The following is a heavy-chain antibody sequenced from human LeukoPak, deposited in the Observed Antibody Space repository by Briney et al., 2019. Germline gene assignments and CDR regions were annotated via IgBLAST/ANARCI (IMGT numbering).Heavy chain of an antibody. J-gene: IGHJ3*02. D-gene: IGHD4-17*01. CDR2: ISYDGSNK. V-gene: IGHV3-30*04. CDR1: GFTFSSYA. Sequence: GRSLRLSCAASGFTFSSYAIHWVRQAPGKGLEWVAVISYDGSNKYYADSVKGRFTISRDNSKNTLYLQMNSLRAEDTAVYYCARDRAYGDYRDAFDIWGQGTMVTVSS. CDR3: ARDRAYGDYRDAFDI.